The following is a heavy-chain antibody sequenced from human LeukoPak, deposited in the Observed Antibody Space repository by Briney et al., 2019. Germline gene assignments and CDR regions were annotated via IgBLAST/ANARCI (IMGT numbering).Heavy chain of an antibody. CDR1: GFTFSSYA. J-gene: IGHJ3*02. CDR3: AKSRSAYPRVDGFDM. V-gene: IGHV3-23*01. CDR2: ISGSGGST. Sequence: PGGSLRLSCAASGFTFSSYAMSWFRQAPGKGLEWVSAISGSGGSTYYADSVKGRFTISRDNSKSTLYLQMNSLRAEDTALYYCAKSRSAYPRVDGFDMWGQGTMVTVSS. D-gene: IGHD3-3*01.